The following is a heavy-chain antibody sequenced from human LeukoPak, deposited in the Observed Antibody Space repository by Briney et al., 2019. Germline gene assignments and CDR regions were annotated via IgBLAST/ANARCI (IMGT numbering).Heavy chain of an antibody. CDR1: GFTFSSYS. CDR3: ARDAFPYSSSSDYFDY. V-gene: IGHV3-48*01. CDR2: ISSSSSTI. Sequence: PGGSLRLSCAASGFTFSSYSMNWVRQAPGKGLEWVSYISSSSSTIYYADSVKGRFTISRGNAKNSLYLQMNSLRAEDTAVYYCARDAFPYSSSSDYFDYWGQGTLVTVSS. D-gene: IGHD6-6*01. J-gene: IGHJ4*02.